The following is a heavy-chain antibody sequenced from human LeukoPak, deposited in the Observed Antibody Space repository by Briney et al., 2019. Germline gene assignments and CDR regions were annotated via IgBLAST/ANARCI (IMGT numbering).Heavy chain of an antibody. Sequence: GGSLRLSCAASGFTFSSYYMNWVRQAPGKGLEWVSSISRSTNYTYYADSVKGRFTISRDNAKNSLYLQMNSLTAEDTAVYYCTRVSYADGGYFDYWGQGTLVTVSS. CDR2: ISRSTNYT. CDR3: TRVSYADGGYFDY. D-gene: IGHD3-16*01. CDR1: GFTFSSYY. V-gene: IGHV3-21*01. J-gene: IGHJ4*02.